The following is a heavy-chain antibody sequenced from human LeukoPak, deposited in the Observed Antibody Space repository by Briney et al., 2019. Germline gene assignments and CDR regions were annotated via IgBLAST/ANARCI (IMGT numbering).Heavy chain of an antibody. Sequence: PSETLSLTCTVSGGSISSYYWSWIRQPPGKGLEWIGYIYYSGSTNYNPSLKSRVTISVDTSKNQFSLKLSSVTAADTAVYYCARAGPRLNNWFDPWGQGTLVTVSS. J-gene: IGHJ5*02. CDR2: IYYSGST. CDR1: GGSISSYY. V-gene: IGHV4-59*01. CDR3: ARAGPRLNNWFDP.